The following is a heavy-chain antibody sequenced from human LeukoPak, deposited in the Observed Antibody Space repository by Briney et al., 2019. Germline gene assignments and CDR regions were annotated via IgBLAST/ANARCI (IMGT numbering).Heavy chain of an antibody. V-gene: IGHV4-59*08. J-gene: IGHJ4*02. CDR1: GGSISSYY. CDR2: IYYSGST. Sequence: SETLSLTCTVSGGSISSYYWSWIRQPPGKGLEWIGYIYYSGSTNYNPSLKSRVTISVDTSKNQFSLKLSSVTAADTAVYYCATAVAGTSHYWGQGTLVTVSS. D-gene: IGHD6-19*01. CDR3: ATAVAGTSHY.